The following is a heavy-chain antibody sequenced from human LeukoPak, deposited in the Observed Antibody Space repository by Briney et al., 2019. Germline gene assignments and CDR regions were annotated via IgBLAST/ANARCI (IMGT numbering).Heavy chain of an antibody. V-gene: IGHV4-30-4*01. Sequence: NPSETLSLTCTVSGSSISSGDYYWSWIRQPPGNGLEWIGYIYYSGSTYYNPSLKSRVTISVDTSKNQFSLKLSSVTAADTAVYYCARVTPAGAWLGYFDYWGQGTLVTVSS. CDR2: IYYSGST. CDR3: ARVTPAGAWLGYFDY. CDR1: GSSISSGDYY. J-gene: IGHJ4*02. D-gene: IGHD6-19*01.